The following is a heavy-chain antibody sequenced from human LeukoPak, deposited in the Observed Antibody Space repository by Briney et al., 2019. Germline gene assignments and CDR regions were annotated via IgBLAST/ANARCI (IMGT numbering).Heavy chain of an antibody. Sequence: GGSLRLSCAASGFSFSSYWMNWVRQAPGKGLEWVANIKRDGSEKYYVDSVKGRFTISRDNAKNSLYLQMNSLRAEDTAVYYCARDHDTRSSYEFAYWGQGTLVTVSS. CDR2: IKRDGSEK. V-gene: IGHV3-7*04. CDR1: GFSFSSYW. CDR3: ARDHDTRSSYEFAY. J-gene: IGHJ4*02. D-gene: IGHD5-18*01.